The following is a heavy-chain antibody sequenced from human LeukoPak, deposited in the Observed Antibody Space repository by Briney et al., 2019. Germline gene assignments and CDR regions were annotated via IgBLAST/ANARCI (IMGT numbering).Heavy chain of an antibody. J-gene: IGHJ4*02. D-gene: IGHD4-17*01. CDR2: IIPIFGTA. V-gene: IGHV1-69*01. Sequence: SVKVSCKASGGTFSSYAISWVRQAPGQGLEWMGGIIPIFGTANYAQKFQGRVTITADESTSTAYMELSSLRSEDTAVYYCARDAGTVTTFGYWGQGTLATVSS. CDR1: GGTFSSYA. CDR3: ARDAGTVTTFGY.